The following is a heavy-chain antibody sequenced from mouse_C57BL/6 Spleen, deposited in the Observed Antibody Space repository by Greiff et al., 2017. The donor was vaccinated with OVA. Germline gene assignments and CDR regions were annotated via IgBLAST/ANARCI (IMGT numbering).Heavy chain of an antibody. CDR1: GYTFTSYW. V-gene: IGHV1-69*01. D-gene: IGHD5-5*01. Sequence: QVQLKQPGAELVMPGASVKLSCKASGYTFTSYWMHWVKQRPGQGLEWIGEIDPSDSYTNYNQKFKGKSTLTVDKSSSTAYMQLSSLTSEDSAVYYCARVGDYRMDYWGQGTSVTVSS. J-gene: IGHJ4*01. CDR3: ARVGDYRMDY. CDR2: IDPSDSYT.